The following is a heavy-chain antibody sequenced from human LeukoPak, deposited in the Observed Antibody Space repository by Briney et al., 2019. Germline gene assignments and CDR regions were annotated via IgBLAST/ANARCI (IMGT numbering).Heavy chain of an antibody. D-gene: IGHD3-10*01. Sequence: GGSLRLSCADSGFTFRSYAMYCVRDAPGKGLGCVADISFDGSNKYYADSVKGRFTISRDNSKNTLYLQMNSLRAEDTAVYYCARGSPRDGSLGGSYYYYGMDVWGQGTTVTVSS. CDR3: ARGSPRDGSLGGSYYYYGMDV. J-gene: IGHJ6*02. V-gene: IGHV3-30-3*01. CDR1: GFTFRSYA. CDR2: ISFDGSNK.